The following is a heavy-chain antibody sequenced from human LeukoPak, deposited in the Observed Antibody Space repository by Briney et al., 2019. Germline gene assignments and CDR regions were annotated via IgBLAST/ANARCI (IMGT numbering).Heavy chain of an antibody. CDR3: ARDFSPSGIAEETYDY. D-gene: IGHD6-13*01. CDR1: GYTFTSYD. CDR2: MNPNSGGT. V-gene: IGHV1-2*02. J-gene: IGHJ4*02. Sequence: ASVKVSCKASGYTFTSYDINWVRQATGQGLDWMGWMNPNSGGTNYAQKFQGRVTMTRDTSISTAYMELSRLRSDDTAVYYCARDFSPSGIAEETYDYWGQGTLVTVSS.